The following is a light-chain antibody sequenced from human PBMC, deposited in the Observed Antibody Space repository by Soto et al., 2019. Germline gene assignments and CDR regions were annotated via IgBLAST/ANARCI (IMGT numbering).Light chain of an antibody. CDR2: EVS. V-gene: IGLV2-14*01. CDR1: SSDVGGYNY. J-gene: IGLJ1*01. CDR3: SSYTSSSTLRV. Sequence: ALAQPASVYGSPGQSITISCTGTSSDVGGYNYVSWYQQHPGKAPKLMIYEVSNRPSGVSNRFSGSKSGNTASLTISGLQAEDEADYYCSSYTSSSTLRVFGTGTKVTV.